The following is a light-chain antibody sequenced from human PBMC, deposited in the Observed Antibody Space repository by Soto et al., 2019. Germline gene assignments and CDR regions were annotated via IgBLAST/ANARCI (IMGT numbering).Light chain of an antibody. CDR2: AAS. Sequence: DIQLTQSPSFLSASVGDRVTITCRASQGISSHLAWYQQIPGKGPKLLIYAASTLQSGVPSRFSVSGSGTDFTLAISSLQPEDCATYYCQQVNGYPHTFGQGTKLEIK. CDR1: QGISSH. V-gene: IGKV1-9*01. CDR3: QQVNGYPHT. J-gene: IGKJ2*01.